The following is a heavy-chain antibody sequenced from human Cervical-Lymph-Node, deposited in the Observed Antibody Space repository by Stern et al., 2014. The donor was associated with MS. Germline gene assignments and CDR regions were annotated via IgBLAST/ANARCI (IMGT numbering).Heavy chain of an antibody. J-gene: IGHJ5*02. Sequence: EVQLVESGGDFVQPGGSLRLSCTASGFIFSHYDMNWVRQAPGKGLELLSYIRRSSSAIYYADSVKGRFTISRDDAKNSLYLQMNSLRAEDTAVYYCTRVREPTVTASWFGPWGQGTLVTVSS. CDR2: IRRSSSAI. CDR1: GFIFSHYD. V-gene: IGHV3-48*01. D-gene: IGHD4-11*01. CDR3: TRVREPTVTASWFGP.